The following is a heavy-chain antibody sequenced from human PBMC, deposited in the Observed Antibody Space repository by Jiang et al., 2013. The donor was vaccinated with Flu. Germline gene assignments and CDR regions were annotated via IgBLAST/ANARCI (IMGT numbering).Heavy chain of an antibody. D-gene: IGHD4-17*01. Sequence: KASGDTLSSYTINWVRQAPGQGPEWMGWIIPMFGTVNYAQKFQGRVTITADKTTNTAYMELSSLRSEDTAAYYCARATTVTTLGNWFDPWGQGTLVTVSS. CDR2: IIPMFGTV. CDR3: ARATTVTTLGNWFDP. J-gene: IGHJ5*02. V-gene: IGHV1-69*06. CDR1: GDTLSSYT.